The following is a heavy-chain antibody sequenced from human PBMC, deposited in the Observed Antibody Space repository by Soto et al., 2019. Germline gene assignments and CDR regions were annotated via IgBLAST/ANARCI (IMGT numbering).Heavy chain of an antibody. CDR1: GFSLSNARMG. CDR3: ARIVLVPAAMLWWFDP. CDR2: IFSNDDK. J-gene: IGHJ5*02. V-gene: IGHV2-26*01. D-gene: IGHD2-2*01. Sequence: KESGPVLVKPTETLTLTCTVSGFSLSNARMGVSWIRQPPGKALEWLAHIFSNDDKSYSTSLKSRLTMSKDTSKSQVVLTMTNMDPVDTATYYCARIVLVPAAMLWWFDPWGQGTLVTVSS.